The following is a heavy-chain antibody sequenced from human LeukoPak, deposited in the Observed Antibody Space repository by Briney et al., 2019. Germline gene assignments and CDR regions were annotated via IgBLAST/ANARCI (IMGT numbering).Heavy chain of an antibody. CDR1: GYTLTELS. CDR2: FDPEDGET. Sequence: GASVKVSCKVSGYTLTELSMHWVRQAPGKGLEWMGGFDPEDGETIYAQKFQGRVTMTEDTSTDTAYMELSSLRSEDTAVYYCCGRTYYYDSSGYYRDYWGQGTLVTVSS. D-gene: IGHD3-22*01. CDR3: CGRTYYYDSSGYYRDY. J-gene: IGHJ4*02. V-gene: IGHV1-24*01.